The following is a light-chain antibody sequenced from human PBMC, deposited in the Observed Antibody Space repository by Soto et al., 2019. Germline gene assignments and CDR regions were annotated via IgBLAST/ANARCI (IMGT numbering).Light chain of an antibody. J-gene: IGKJ1*01. Sequence: IVVSKSACTLSLSPGETATLSCGASQTVNSDYLAWFQQRPGQAPRLLIFATSRRATDIPDRFSGSGSGTDFTLAINSLQSEDFAVYYCQQYNNWPRTFGQGTKVDI. CDR3: QQYNNWPRT. V-gene: IGKV3-20*01. CDR2: ATS. CDR1: QTVNSDY.